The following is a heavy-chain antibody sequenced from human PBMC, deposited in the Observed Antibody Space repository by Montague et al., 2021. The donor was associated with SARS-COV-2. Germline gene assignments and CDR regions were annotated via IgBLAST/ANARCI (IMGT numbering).Heavy chain of an antibody. V-gene: IGHV4-39*01. CDR2: IHYSGIT. CDR1: GDSISSGYFY. CDR3: ARHLATPGPAAVSDY. D-gene: IGHD2-2*01. J-gene: IGHJ4*02. Sequence: SETLSLTCTVSGDSISSGYFYWGWIRQPPGKGLEWVGTIHYSGITYYNPPLKSRVTISVDTSRNQFSLKLSSVTAADTAIYYCARHLATPGPAAVSDYWGQGTLVTVSS.